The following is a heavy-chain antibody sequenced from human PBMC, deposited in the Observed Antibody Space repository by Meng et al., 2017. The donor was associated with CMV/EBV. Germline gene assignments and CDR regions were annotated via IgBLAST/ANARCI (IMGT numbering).Heavy chain of an antibody. D-gene: IGHD3-3*01. V-gene: IGHV3-7*01. CDR3: ARFNSDFWSGYPAVLYGMDV. CDR2: IKQDGSEK. Sequence: GGSLRLSCAASGFTFSSYWMSWVRQAPGKGLEWVANIKQDGSEKYYVDSVKGRFTISRDNAKNSLYLQMNSLRAEDTAVYYCARFNSDFWSGYPAVLYGMDVWGQGTTVTVSS. J-gene: IGHJ6*02. CDR1: GFTFSSYW.